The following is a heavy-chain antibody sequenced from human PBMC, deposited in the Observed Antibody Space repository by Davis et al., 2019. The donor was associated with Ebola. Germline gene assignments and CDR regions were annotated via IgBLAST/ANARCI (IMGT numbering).Heavy chain of an antibody. CDR2: IIPIFGTA. Sequence: SVKVSCKASGGTFSSYAISWVRQAPGQGLEWMGGIIPIFGTANYAQKFQGRVTITADESTSTAYMELSSLRSEDTAVYYCAKAISSYNYYYYGMDVWGQGTTVTVSS. D-gene: IGHD2-2*02. J-gene: IGHJ6*02. V-gene: IGHV1-69*13. CDR3: AKAISSYNYYYYGMDV. CDR1: GGTFSSYA.